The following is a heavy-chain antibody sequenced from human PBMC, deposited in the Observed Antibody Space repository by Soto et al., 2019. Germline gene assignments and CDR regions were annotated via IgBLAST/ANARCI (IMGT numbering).Heavy chain of an antibody. CDR1: GYSFTNYW. V-gene: IGHV5-51*01. Sequence: HGESLKISCKGSGYSFTNYWIGWVRQMPGKDLEWIGIIYPEDSETRYSPSFQGLVTSAADKSISTAYLQWSSLKASDTAMYYCARPYDAFDIWGQGTMVTVSS. CDR2: IYPEDSET. J-gene: IGHJ3*02. CDR3: ARPYDAFDI.